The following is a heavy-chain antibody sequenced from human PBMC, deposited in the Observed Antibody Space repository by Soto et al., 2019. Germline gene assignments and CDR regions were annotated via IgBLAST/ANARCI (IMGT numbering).Heavy chain of an antibody. CDR3: ARGGMDRSSSGFSDYYYYYYMDV. D-gene: IGHD6-6*01. Sequence: EVQLVESGGGLVQPGGSLRLSCAASGFTVSSNYMSWVRQAPGKGLEWVSVIYSGGSTYYADSVKGRFTISRDNSKNTLYLQMNSLRAEDTAVYYCARGGMDRSSSGFSDYYYYYYMDVWGKGTTVTVSS. J-gene: IGHJ6*03. CDR2: IYSGGST. V-gene: IGHV3-66*01. CDR1: GFTVSSNY.